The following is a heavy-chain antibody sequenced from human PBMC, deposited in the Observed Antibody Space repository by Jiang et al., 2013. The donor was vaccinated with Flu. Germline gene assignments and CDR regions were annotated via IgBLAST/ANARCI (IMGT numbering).Heavy chain of an antibody. D-gene: IGHD3-22*01. CDR2: ISYDGSNK. Sequence: LSCAASGFTFSSYGMHWVRQAPGKGLEWVAVISYDGSNKYYADSVKGRFTISRDNSKNTLYLQMNSLRAEDTAVYYCAKDRLPLYYYDSSGYYDYWGQGTLVTVSS. V-gene: IGHV3-30*18. J-gene: IGHJ4*02. CDR1: GFTFSSYG. CDR3: AKDRLPLYYYDSSGYYDY.